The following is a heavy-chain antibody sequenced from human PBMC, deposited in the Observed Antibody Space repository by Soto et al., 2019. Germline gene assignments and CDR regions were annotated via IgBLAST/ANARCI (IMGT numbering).Heavy chain of an antibody. CDR2: VGGSGADT. J-gene: IGHJ4*02. CDR3: ANFFNAYDAIDY. V-gene: IGHV3-23*01. CDR1: GFTFTNFA. Sequence: EVHLLESGGGLVQPGRSLRLSCAASGFTFTNFAMGWVRQAPGKGLEWVSSVGGSGADTFYAESVRGRFTISRDNSKDTLDLQMNSLRVEDTAVYFCANFFNAYDAIDYWGPGTLVTVSS. D-gene: IGHD5-12*01.